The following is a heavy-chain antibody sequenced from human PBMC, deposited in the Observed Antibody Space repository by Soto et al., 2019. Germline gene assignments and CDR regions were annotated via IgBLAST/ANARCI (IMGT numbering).Heavy chain of an antibody. V-gene: IGHV4-59*01. D-gene: IGHD1-26*01. CDR2: IYYSGST. Sequence: PSETLSLTCTVSGVSIRGNYWSWIRQPPGKGLEWIGYIYYSGSTNYNPSLKSRVTISVDTSKNQFSLKLSSVTAADTAVYYCARRYGGNFDYWGQGTLVTVSS. J-gene: IGHJ4*02. CDR1: GVSIRGNY. CDR3: ARRYGGNFDY.